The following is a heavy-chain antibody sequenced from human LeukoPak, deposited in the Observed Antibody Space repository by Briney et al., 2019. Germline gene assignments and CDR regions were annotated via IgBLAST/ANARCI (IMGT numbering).Heavy chain of an antibody. CDR3: AAEYYDYVWGSYRYTGRVDY. V-gene: IGHV3-30*03. D-gene: IGHD3-16*02. CDR1: GFTFSSYG. Sequence: GGSLGLSCAASGFTFSSYGMHWVRQAPGKGLEWVAVISYDGSNKYYADSVKGRFTISRDNSKNTLYLQMNSLRAEDTAVYDCAAEYYDYVWGSYRYTGRVDYWGQGTLVTVSS. J-gene: IGHJ4*02. CDR2: ISYDGSNK.